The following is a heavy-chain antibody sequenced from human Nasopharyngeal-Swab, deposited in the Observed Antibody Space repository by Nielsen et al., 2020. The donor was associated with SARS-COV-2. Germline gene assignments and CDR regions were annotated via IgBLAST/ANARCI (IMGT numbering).Heavy chain of an antibody. CDR1: GFTVSSNY. CDR2: ISGSGGST. J-gene: IGHJ4*02. Sequence: GESLKISCAASGFTVSSNYMSWVRQAPGKGLEWVSAISGSGGSTYYADSVKGRFTISRDNSKNTLYLQMNSLRAEDTAVYYCARATVTTSNWGQGTLVTVSS. CDR3: ARATVTTSN. V-gene: IGHV3-23*01. D-gene: IGHD4-17*01.